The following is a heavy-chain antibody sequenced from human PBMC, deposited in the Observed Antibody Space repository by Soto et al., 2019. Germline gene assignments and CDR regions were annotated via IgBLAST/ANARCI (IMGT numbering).Heavy chain of an antibody. CDR3: ARGVAGPLHLFDP. Sequence: ASVKVSCKASGYTFTSYAMHWVRQAPGQRLEWMGWINAGNGNTKYSQKFQGRVTITRDTSASTAYMELSSLRSEDTAVYYCARGVAGPLHLFDPWGQGTLVIVSS. CDR1: GYTFTSYA. J-gene: IGHJ5*02. D-gene: IGHD6-19*01. CDR2: INAGNGNT. V-gene: IGHV1-3*01.